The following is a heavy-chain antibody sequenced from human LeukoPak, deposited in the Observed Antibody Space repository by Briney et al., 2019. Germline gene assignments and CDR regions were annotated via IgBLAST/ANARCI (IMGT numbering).Heavy chain of an antibody. Sequence: GGSLRLSCAASGFTFSSYAMSWVRQAPGKGLEWVSAINGSGGSTYYADSVKGRFTISRDNSKNTLYLQMNSLRAEDTAVYYCAKVGDFWSGYYVGDYWGQGTLVTVSS. V-gene: IGHV3-23*01. D-gene: IGHD3-3*01. CDR2: INGSGGST. CDR1: GFTFSSYA. CDR3: AKVGDFWSGYYVGDY. J-gene: IGHJ4*02.